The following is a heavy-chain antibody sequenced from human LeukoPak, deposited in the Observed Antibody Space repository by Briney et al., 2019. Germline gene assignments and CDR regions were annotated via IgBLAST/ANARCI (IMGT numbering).Heavy chain of an antibody. J-gene: IGHJ4*02. CDR1: GYTFTTYW. CDR3: ARTTSGDHDY. CDR2: IYPGDSDT. V-gene: IGHV5-51*01. D-gene: IGHD7-27*01. Sequence: GESLKISCKGSGYTFTTYWIGWVRQMPGKGLESMGIIYPGDSDTRYSPSFQGQVTISADKSISTAYLQWSSLKASDSAMYYCARTTSGDHDYWGQGTLVTVSS.